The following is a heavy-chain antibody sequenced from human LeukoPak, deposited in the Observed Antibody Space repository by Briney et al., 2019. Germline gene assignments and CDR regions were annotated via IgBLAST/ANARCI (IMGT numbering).Heavy chain of an antibody. D-gene: IGHD3-16*02. CDR2: ISGSGGST. J-gene: IGHJ4*02. CDR1: GFTFSSYA. Sequence: GGSLRLSCAASGFTFSSYAMSWVRQAPGKGLEWVSAISGSGGSTYYADSVKGRFTISRDNSKNTLYLQMKSLRAEDKAVYYCAKMYYDYVWGSYRQNFDYWGPGTLVTVSS. V-gene: IGHV3-23*01. CDR3: AKMYYDYVWGSYRQNFDY.